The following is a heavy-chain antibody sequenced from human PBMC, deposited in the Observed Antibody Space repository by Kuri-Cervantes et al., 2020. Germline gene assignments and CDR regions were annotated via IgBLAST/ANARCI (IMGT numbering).Heavy chain of an antibody. J-gene: IGHJ5*02. D-gene: IGHD2-2*01. V-gene: IGHV1-2*02. Sequence: ASVKVSCKASGYTFTGYYMHWVRQAPGQGLEWMGWINPNSGGTNYAQKFQGRVTISVDTSKNQFSLKLSSVTAADTAVYYCARGLSDCSSTSCYGWFDPWGQGTLVTVSS. CDR3: ARGLSDCSSTSCYGWFDP. CDR1: GYTFTGYY. CDR2: INPNSGGT.